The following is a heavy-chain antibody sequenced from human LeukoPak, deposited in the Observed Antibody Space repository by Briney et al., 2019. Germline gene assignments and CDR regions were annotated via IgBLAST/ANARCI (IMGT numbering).Heavy chain of an antibody. D-gene: IGHD3-10*01. Sequence: GGSLRLSCAASGFTFSSYAMSWVRQAPGKGLEWVSSISGSDSSTYYADSAKGRFTISRDKSKNTLYLQMNSLRAEDTAVFYCAKYSGSGTKTFDYWGQGTLVTVSS. CDR2: ISGSDSST. CDR1: GFTFSSYA. V-gene: IGHV3-23*01. J-gene: IGHJ4*02. CDR3: AKYSGSGTKTFDY.